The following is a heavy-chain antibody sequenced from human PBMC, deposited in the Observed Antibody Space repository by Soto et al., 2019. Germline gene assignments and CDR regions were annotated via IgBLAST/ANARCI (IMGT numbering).Heavy chain of an antibody. CDR1: GGSTSSYY. D-gene: IGHD4-17*01. V-gene: IGHV4-59*12. CDR3: ARDVDADFRTDFDY. Sequence: SETLSLTCSVSGGSTSSYYWSWIRQPPGKGLEWIGYIYYSGSTDYSPSLKSRFTISRDNAENSVYLEMDSLRAEDTALYYCARDVDADFRTDFDYWGRGTLVTVSS. J-gene: IGHJ4*02. CDR2: IYYSGST.